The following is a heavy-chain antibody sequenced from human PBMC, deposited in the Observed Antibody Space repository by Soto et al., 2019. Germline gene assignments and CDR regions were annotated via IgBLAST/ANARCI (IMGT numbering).Heavy chain of an antibody. D-gene: IGHD6-13*01. V-gene: IGHV1-69*13. CDR3: AKEAAAGIRAFDI. Sequence: SVKVSCKASGGTFSSYAISWVRQAPGQGLEWMGGIIPIFGTANYAQQFQGRVTITADESTSTAYMQLSSLRSEDTAMYYCAKEAAAGIRAFDIWGQGTMVTVSS. CDR2: IIPIFGTA. J-gene: IGHJ3*02. CDR1: GGTFSSYA.